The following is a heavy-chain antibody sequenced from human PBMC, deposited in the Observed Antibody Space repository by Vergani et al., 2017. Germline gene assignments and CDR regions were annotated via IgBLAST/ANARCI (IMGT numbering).Heavy chain of an antibody. J-gene: IGHJ3*01. CDR2: IYPCYSDT. D-gene: IGHD1-26*01. V-gene: IGHV5-51*01. CDR1: GYRFTGYW. CDR3: ARPLSPGTTTGAFDV. Sequence: EVQLVQSGAEVKKPGESLKISCKGSGYRFTGYWIAWVRQMPGKGLEYVGIIYPCYSDTRYSPAFQGQVTMSADKSIDTAYLQWSSLNASDTGTYYCARPLSPGTTTGAFDVWGQGTKVTVSS.